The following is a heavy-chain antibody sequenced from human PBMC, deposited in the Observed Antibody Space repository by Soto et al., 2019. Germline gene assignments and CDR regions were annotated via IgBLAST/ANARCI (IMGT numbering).Heavy chain of an antibody. Sequence: SETLSLTCAVYGGSFSGYYWSWIRQPPGKGLEWIGEINHSGSTNYNPSLKGRVTISVDTSKNQFSLKLSSVTAADTAVYYCARRYFDWFNYYYYGMDVWGQGTTVTVSS. CDR1: GGSFSGYY. CDR3: ARRYFDWFNYYYYGMDV. J-gene: IGHJ6*02. CDR2: INHSGST. D-gene: IGHD3-9*01. V-gene: IGHV4-34*01.